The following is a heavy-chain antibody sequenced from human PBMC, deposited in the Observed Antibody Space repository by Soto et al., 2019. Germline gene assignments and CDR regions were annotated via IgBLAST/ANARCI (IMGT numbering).Heavy chain of an antibody. CDR3: EAMTTVTYFHH. D-gene: IGHD4-17*01. CDR2: IYYSGTT. J-gene: IGHJ4*02. CDR1: GGSIRSSGYF. V-gene: IGHV4-31*03. Sequence: SETLSLTCTVSGGSIRSSGYFWSWIRQHPGKGLEWIGYIYYSGTTSFNPSLKSRVTMPVDTSKNQLSLSLSSVTAADTAVYYCEAMTTVTYFHHWGQGTLVTVSS.